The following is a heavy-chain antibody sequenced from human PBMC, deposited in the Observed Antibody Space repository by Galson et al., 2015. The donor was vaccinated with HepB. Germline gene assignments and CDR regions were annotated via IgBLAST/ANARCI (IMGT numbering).Heavy chain of an antibody. J-gene: IGHJ4*02. D-gene: IGHD3-10*01. Sequence: QSGAEVKKPGESLKISCKGSGYSFTTYWIGWVRQMPGKGLEWMGIIYPSDSDTRYSPSFQGHVTISADKSISTAYLQWSSLKASDIAMYYCARHGLYYYGSGSSLDYWGQGTLVTVSS. V-gene: IGHV5-51*01. CDR1: GYSFTTYW. CDR2: IYPSDSDT. CDR3: ARHGLYYYGSGSSLDY.